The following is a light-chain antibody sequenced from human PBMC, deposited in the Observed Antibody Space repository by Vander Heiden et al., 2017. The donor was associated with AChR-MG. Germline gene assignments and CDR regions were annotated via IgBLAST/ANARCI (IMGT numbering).Light chain of an antibody. V-gene: IGLV6-57*03. Sequence: NFVLTQPHSVSESPGTTVTISCTRSGGSIASNDVPWYQQRPGSAPTTVIFEDNHRPPGVPDRFSGSIDSSSNSASLIISGLKTEDEADYYCQSYDDTNHGVFGGGTKLTVL. CDR1: GGSIASND. CDR2: EDN. J-gene: IGLJ2*01. CDR3: QSYDDTNHGV.